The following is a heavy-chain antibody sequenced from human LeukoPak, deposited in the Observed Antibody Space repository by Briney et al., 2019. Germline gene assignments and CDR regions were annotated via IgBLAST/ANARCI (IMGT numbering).Heavy chain of an antibody. Sequence: SVKVSCKASGGTFSSYAISWVRQAPGQGLEWMGGIIPIFGTANYAQKFQGRVTITADKSTSTAYMGLSSLRSEDTAVYYCARSALWFGELLSPYFDYWGQGTLVTVSS. D-gene: IGHD3-10*01. V-gene: IGHV1-69*06. CDR2: IIPIFGTA. CDR1: GGTFSSYA. CDR3: ARSALWFGELLSPYFDY. J-gene: IGHJ4*02.